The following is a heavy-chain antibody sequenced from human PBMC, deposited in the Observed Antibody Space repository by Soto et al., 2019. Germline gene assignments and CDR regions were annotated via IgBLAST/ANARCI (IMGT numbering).Heavy chain of an antibody. Sequence: QLQLQESGSGLVKPSQTLSLTCAVSGGSISSGGYSWSWIRQPPGKGLEWIGYIYHSGSTYYNPSLKTRVTISVDRAKNQVSLKLSSVTAADTAVYYCARGAPYCSSTSCYTLEYYYGMDVWGQGTTVTVSS. V-gene: IGHV4-30-2*01. J-gene: IGHJ6*02. CDR1: GGSISSGGYS. CDR3: ARGAPYCSSTSCYTLEYYYGMDV. D-gene: IGHD2-2*02. CDR2: IYHSGST.